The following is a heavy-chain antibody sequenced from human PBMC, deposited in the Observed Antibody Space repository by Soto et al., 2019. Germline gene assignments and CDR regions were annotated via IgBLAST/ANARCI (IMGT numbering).Heavy chain of an antibody. CDR1: GGSISSSSYY. CDR2: IYYSGST. V-gene: IGHV4-39*01. J-gene: IGHJ5*02. Sequence: QLQLQESGPGLVKPSETLSLTCTVSGGSISSSSYYWGWIRQPPGKGLEWIGSIYYSGSTYYNPSLKSRVTISVDTSKTQFSLKLSSVTAADTAVYYCARTYYDFWSGYYRASEGENWFDPWGQGTLVTVSS. D-gene: IGHD3-3*01. CDR3: ARTYYDFWSGYYRASEGENWFDP.